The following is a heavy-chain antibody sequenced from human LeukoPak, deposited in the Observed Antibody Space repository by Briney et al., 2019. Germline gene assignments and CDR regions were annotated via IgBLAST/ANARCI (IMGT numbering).Heavy chain of an antibody. CDR2: IDGSGGST. V-gene: IGHV3-23*01. CDR3: AKDAGVAGRIRAFDY. CDR1: GFAFTTYA. D-gene: IGHD6-19*01. J-gene: IGHJ4*02. Sequence: GGSLRLSCEASGFAFTTYAMTWVRQAPGKGLEWVSLIDGSGGSTNYANSVKGRFTISRDNSKNTLYLHVNSLRAEDTAVYYCAKDAGVAGRIRAFDYWGQGTLVTVSS.